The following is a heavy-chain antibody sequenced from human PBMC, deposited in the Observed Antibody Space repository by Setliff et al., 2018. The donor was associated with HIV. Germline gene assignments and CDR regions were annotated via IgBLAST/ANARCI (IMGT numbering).Heavy chain of an antibody. D-gene: IGHD3-3*01. CDR3: ARDISEGFFLERASEH. Sequence: SETLSLTCAVSGGSMTTHFWSWIRQPPGKGLEWIGSVYYSGSTNYNPSLKSRVTISLDTSENQFSLNLNSVTAADTAVYYCARDISEGFFLERASEHWSQGTLVTVSS. V-gene: IGHV4-59*11. J-gene: IGHJ1*01. CDR1: GGSMTTHF. CDR2: VYYSGST.